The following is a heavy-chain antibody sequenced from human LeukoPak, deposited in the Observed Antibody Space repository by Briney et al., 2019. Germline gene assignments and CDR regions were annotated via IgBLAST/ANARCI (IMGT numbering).Heavy chain of an antibody. CDR1: GYTFTSYG. D-gene: IGHD1-1*01. Sequence: PGASVKVSCKASGYTFTSYGISWVRQAPGQGLEWMGWISAYNGNTNYAQKLQGRVTMTTDTSTSTAYMELRSLRSDDTAVYYCARAETGTTRRTYYYGMDVWGQGTTVTVSS. V-gene: IGHV1-18*01. CDR3: ARAETGTTRRTYYYGMDV. CDR2: ISAYNGNT. J-gene: IGHJ6*02.